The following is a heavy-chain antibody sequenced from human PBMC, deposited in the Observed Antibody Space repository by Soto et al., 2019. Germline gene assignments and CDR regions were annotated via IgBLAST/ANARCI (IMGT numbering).Heavy chain of an antibody. J-gene: IGHJ6*02. CDR2: MSSGGAKI. Sequence: QVQLVESGGGLVKPGASLRLSCVGPGFNFNDYYMTWIRQAPGRGLEGIAFMSSGGAKIDYADSVRGRFTILRDNAKNSLHLQMNSLRAEDTAVYYCVRYRGSFYYYDGLDVWGPGATVTVS. CDR1: GFNFNDYY. D-gene: IGHD1-26*01. CDR3: VRYRGSFYYYDGLDV. V-gene: IGHV3-11*01.